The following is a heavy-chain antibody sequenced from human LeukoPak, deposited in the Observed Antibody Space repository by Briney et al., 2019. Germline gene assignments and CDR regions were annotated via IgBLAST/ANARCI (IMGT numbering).Heavy chain of an antibody. Sequence: PGRSLRLSCAASGFTFSSYGMHWVRQAPGKGLEWVAVISYDGSNKYYADSVKGRFTISRDNSKNTLYLQMNSLRAEDTAVYYCAKDRVAALDYWGQGTLVTVSS. D-gene: IGHD2-15*01. J-gene: IGHJ4*02. CDR1: GFTFSSYG. CDR2: ISYDGSNK. V-gene: IGHV3-30*18. CDR3: AKDRVAALDY.